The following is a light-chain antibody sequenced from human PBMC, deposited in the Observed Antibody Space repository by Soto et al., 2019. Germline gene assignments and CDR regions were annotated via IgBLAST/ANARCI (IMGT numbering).Light chain of an antibody. V-gene: IGKV2-30*02. CDR1: QSLVHSDGNTY. J-gene: IGKJ2*01. CDR2: KVS. CDR3: MQGTHWPPYT. Sequence: DVVMTQSPLSLPVTLGQPASISCRSSQSLVHSDGNTYLNWFQQRPGQSPRRLIYKVSKRDSGVPDRFSGSGAGTDFTLKISRVEAEDVGVYFCMQGTHWPPYTFGQGTKLELK.